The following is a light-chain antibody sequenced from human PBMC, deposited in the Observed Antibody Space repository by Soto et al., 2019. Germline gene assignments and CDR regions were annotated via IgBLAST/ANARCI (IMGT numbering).Light chain of an antibody. V-gene: IGKV1-5*03. J-gene: IGKJ1*01. CDR3: QQYKSYWT. CDR1: QSINRW. Sequence: DMQMTQSPSTLSASVGDRVTITCRASQSINRWLAWYQQKPGKAPKLLIYKASTLESGVPSRFSGSGSGTEFTLTISSLQPNAVATYYCQQYKSYWTFGQGTKVELK. CDR2: KAS.